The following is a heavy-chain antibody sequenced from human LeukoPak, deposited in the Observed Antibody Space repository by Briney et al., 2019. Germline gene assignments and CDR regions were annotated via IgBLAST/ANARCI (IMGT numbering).Heavy chain of an antibody. CDR2: IRYDGSNK. Sequence: GGSLRLSCGASGFTFSNYWMSWVRQPPGKGLEWVAFIRYDGSNKYYADSVKGRFTISRDNSKNTLYLQMNSLRAEDTAVYYCAKDDHGSGSYRPYYYYYYMDVWGKGTTVTVSS. J-gene: IGHJ6*03. CDR3: AKDDHGSGSYRPYYYYYYMDV. D-gene: IGHD3-10*01. CDR1: GFTFSNYW. V-gene: IGHV3-30*02.